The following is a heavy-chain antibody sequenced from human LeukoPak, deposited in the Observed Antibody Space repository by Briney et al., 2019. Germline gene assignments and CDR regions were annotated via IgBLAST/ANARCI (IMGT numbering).Heavy chain of an antibody. J-gene: IGHJ4*02. Sequence: PGGSLRLSCGASGFTFTTTWISWVRQTPGEGLEWVGLIRSKNYGGGTTDYIAPVKGRFIISRDDSKNTVYLQMNSLQIEGTALFYCTTGPPTNGHLFDYWGRGTLVTVSS. D-gene: IGHD2-8*01. CDR2: IRSKNYGGGTT. CDR3: TTGPPTNGHLFDY. CDR1: GFTFTTTW. V-gene: IGHV3-15*01.